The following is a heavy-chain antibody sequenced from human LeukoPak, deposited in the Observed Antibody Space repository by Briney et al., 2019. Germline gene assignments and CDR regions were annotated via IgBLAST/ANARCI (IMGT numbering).Heavy chain of an antibody. CDR3: APIAVAGSP. CDR2: ISWNSGSI. V-gene: IGHV3-9*01. CDR1: GFTFDDYA. J-gene: IGHJ5*02. Sequence: GGSLRLSCAASGFTFDDYAMHWVRQAPGKGLEWVSGISWNSGSIGYADSVKGRFTISRDNAKNSLYLQMNSLRAEDTALYYCAPIAVAGSPWGQGTLVTVSS. D-gene: IGHD6-19*01.